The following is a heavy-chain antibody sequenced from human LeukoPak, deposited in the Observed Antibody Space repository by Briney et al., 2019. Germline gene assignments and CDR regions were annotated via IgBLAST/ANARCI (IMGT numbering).Heavy chain of an antibody. Sequence: PSQTLSLTCTVSGGSISSGGYYWSWIRQHPGKGLEWIGYIYYRWSTYYNPSLKSRVTISVDTSKNQFSLKLSSVTAADTAVYYCARRKSGYSYGYDYWGQGTLVTVSS. CDR1: GGSISSGGYY. CDR3: ARRKSGYSYGYDY. J-gene: IGHJ4*02. CDR2: IYYRWST. V-gene: IGHV4-31*03. D-gene: IGHD5-18*01.